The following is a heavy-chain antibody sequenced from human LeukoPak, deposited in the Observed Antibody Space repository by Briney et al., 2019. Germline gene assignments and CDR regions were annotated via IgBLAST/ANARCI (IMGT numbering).Heavy chain of an antibody. Sequence: XAPGQGLEXMGGIIPIFGTANYAQKFQGRVTITADESTSTAYMELSSLRSEDTAVYYCARDGGEYQLRIWGQGTLVTVSS. D-gene: IGHD2-2*01. CDR3: ARDGGEYQLRI. J-gene: IGHJ4*02. CDR2: IIPIFGTA. V-gene: IGHV1-69*01.